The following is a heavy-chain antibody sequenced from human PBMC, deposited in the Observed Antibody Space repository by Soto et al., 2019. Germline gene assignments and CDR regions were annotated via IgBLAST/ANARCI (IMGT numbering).Heavy chain of an antibody. CDR2: INHSGST. CDR3: ARRVAGTRSYYSYYGMDV. V-gene: IGHV4-34*01. CDR1: GGSFSGYY. Sequence: SETLSLTCAVYGGSFSGYYWSWIRQPPGKGLEWIGEINHSGSTNYNPSLKSRVTISVDTSKNQFSLKLSSVTAADTAVYYCARRVAGTRSYYSYYGMDVWGQGTTVTVSS. J-gene: IGHJ6*02. D-gene: IGHD2-15*01.